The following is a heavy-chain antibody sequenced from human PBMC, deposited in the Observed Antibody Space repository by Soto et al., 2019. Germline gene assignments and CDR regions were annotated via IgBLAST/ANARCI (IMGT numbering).Heavy chain of an antibody. J-gene: IGHJ5*02. CDR1: GYTFTGYY. D-gene: IGHD5-18*01. V-gene: IGHV1-2*04. CDR2: INPNSGGT. Sequence: ASVKVSCKASGYTFTGYYMHWVRQAPGQGLEWMGWINPNSGGTNYAQKFQGWVTMTRDTSISTAYMELSRLRSDDTAVYYCASQRYSYAQFDPWGQGTLVTVSS. CDR3: ASQRYSYAQFDP.